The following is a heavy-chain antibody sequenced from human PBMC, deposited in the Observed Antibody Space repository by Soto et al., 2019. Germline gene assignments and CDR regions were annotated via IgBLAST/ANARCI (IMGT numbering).Heavy chain of an antibody. Sequence: QVQLVESGGRVVQPGGSLRLSCAASGFMFSRYAIHWVRQAPGKGLEWVAVISKDGSVKYYADSVRGRFPISRDKSKNTVYLEMNGMRDDDTAVFYCARSRSGAVPDSFGYWGQGTLVTVSS. V-gene: IGHV3-30-3*01. D-gene: IGHD3-3*01. CDR2: ISKDGSVK. CDR3: ARSRSGAVPDSFGY. J-gene: IGHJ1*01. CDR1: GFMFSRYA.